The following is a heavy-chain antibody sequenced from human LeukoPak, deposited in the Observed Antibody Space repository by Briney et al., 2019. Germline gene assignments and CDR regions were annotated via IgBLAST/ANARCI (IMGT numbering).Heavy chain of an antibody. Sequence: GGSLRLSCAASGFTFSGYWMHWVRQAPGKGLVWVSHIDRDGSSTNYADSVKGRFTISRDNAKNTLYLQMNSLRAEDTAVYYCARALRLAVNLDYWGQGTLVTVSS. CDR2: IDRDGSST. CDR3: ARALRLAVNLDY. V-gene: IGHV3-74*01. D-gene: IGHD6-19*01. J-gene: IGHJ4*02. CDR1: GFTFSGYW.